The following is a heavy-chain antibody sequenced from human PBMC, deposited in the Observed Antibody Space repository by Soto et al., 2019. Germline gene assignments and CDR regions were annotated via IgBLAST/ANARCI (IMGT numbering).Heavy chain of an antibody. CDR2: ISYDGSNK. CDR1: GFTFRSYG. Sequence: PGGSLRLSCAASGFTFRSYGMHWVRQAPGKGLEWVAVISYDGSNKYYADSVKGRFTISRDNSKNTLYLEMNSLRTEDTAVYYCAKEPDYYGSGTSPDYWGQGTLVTVSS. D-gene: IGHD3-10*01. V-gene: IGHV3-30*18. J-gene: IGHJ4*02. CDR3: AKEPDYYGSGTSPDY.